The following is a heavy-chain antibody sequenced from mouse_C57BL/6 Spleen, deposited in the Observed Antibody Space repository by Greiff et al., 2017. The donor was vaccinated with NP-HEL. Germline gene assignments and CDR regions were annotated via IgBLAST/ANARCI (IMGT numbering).Heavy chain of an antibody. V-gene: IGHV1-61*01. CDR2: IYPSDSET. J-gene: IGHJ1*03. CDR3: ARSRSNSRYFDV. Sequence: QVQLQQSGAELVRPGSSVKLSCKASGYTFTSYWMDWVKQRPGQGLEWIGNIYPSDSETHYNQKFKDKATLTVDKSSSTAYMQLSSLTSEDSAVYYCARSRSNSRYFDVWDTGTTVTVSS. CDR1: GYTFTSYW.